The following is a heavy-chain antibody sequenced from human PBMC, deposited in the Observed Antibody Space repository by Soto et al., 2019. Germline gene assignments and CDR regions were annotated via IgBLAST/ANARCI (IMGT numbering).Heavy chain of an antibody. Sequence: GGSLRLSCAASGFTFSSYAMSWVRQAPGKGLEWVSAISGSGGSTYYADSVKGRFTISRDNSKNTLYLQMNSLRAEDTAVYYCAKAYYDFWSGYPPAGRFDPWGQGTLVTVSS. V-gene: IGHV3-23*01. CDR3: AKAYYDFWSGYPPAGRFDP. J-gene: IGHJ5*02. CDR1: GFTFSSYA. D-gene: IGHD3-3*01. CDR2: ISGSGGST.